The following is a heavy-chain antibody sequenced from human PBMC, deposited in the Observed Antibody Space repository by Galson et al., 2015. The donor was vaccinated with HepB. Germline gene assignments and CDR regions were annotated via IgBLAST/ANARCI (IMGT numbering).Heavy chain of an antibody. CDR3: AKDRRGERCSGGTCLPYDFDY. CDR1: GFIFSTYA. CDR2: ISASGGNT. J-gene: IGHJ4*02. Sequence: SLRLSCAASGFIFSTYAMSWVRQAPGKGLEWVSVISASGGNTYYADSVRGRFTLSRDNSKNTLYLQMNSLRAEDTALYYCAKDRRGERCSGGTCLPYDFDYWGQGTPVTVSS. V-gene: IGHV3-23*01. D-gene: IGHD2-15*01.